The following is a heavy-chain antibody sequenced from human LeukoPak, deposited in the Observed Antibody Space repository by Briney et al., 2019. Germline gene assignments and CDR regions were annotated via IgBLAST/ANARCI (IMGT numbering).Heavy chain of an antibody. CDR1: GGSISSGDYY. V-gene: IGHV4-30-4*01. D-gene: IGHD3-22*01. CDR3: ARDVHMIEDYFDY. CDR2: IYYSGST. J-gene: IGHJ4*02. Sequence: SETLSLTCTVSGGSISSGDYYWSWIRQPPGKGLEWIGYIYYSGSTYYNPSLKSRVTISVDTSKNQFSLKLSSVTAADTAVYYCARDVHMIEDYFDYWGQGTLVTVSS.